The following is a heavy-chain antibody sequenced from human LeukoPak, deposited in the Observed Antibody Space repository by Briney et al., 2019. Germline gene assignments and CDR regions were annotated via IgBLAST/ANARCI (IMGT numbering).Heavy chain of an antibody. V-gene: IGHV3-21*01. D-gene: IGHD6-25*01. Sequence: GGSLRLSCEVSGFTFSSYSMNWVRQAPGKGLEWVSSISSSSSYIYYADSVKGRFTISRDKSKNTLYLQMNSLTTEDTAVYYCAKTSRGRWVDWGMDVWGQGTTVTVSS. CDR3: AKTSRGRWVDWGMDV. J-gene: IGHJ6*02. CDR2: ISSSSSYI. CDR1: GFTFSSYS.